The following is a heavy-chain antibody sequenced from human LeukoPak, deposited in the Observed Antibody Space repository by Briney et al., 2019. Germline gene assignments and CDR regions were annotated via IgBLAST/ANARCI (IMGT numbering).Heavy chain of an antibody. V-gene: IGHV5-51*01. J-gene: IGHJ3*02. CDR1: GYSFTSYW. Sequence: GESLKISCKGSGYSFTSYWIGWVRQMPGKGLEWMGIIYPGDSDTRYSPSSQGQVTISADKSISTAYLQWSSLKASDTAMYYCARLRPIFGVVPDAFDIWGQGTMVTVSS. CDR2: IYPGDSDT. D-gene: IGHD3-3*01. CDR3: ARLRPIFGVVPDAFDI.